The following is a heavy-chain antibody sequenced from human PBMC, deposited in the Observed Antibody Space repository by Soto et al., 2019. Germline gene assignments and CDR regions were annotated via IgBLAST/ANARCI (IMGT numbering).Heavy chain of an antibody. CDR3: ARAYSDAFDI. CDR2: ISSSGTGI. J-gene: IGHJ3*02. CDR1: GFTFSDYY. D-gene: IGHD2-15*01. V-gene: IGHV3-11*01. Sequence: SLRLSCAASGFTFSDYYMTWIRQAPWKGLEWVSYISSSGTGIYYADSMKGRFTISRDNAKKSLYLQMSSLRAEDTAVYYCARAYSDAFDIWGQGTMVTVSS.